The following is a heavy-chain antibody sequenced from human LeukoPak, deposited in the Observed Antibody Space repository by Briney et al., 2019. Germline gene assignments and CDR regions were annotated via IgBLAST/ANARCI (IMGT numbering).Heavy chain of an antibody. J-gene: IGHJ4*02. CDR2: VNHSGYT. V-gene: IGHV4-34*01. Sequence: SETLSLTCAVSGTSFSSYYWSWIRQPPGKGLEWIGEVNHSGYTNDNPSLKSRVTISVDTSKNQSSLRLRSVAAADTAVYFCARMTTGHDFWGQGTLVTVSS. D-gene: IGHD4-17*01. CDR3: ARMTTGHDF. CDR1: GTSFSSYY.